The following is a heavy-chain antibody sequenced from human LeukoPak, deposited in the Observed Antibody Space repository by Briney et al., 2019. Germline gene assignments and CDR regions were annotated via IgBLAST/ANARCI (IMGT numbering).Heavy chain of an antibody. CDR1: GYTFTSYD. J-gene: IGHJ6*03. D-gene: IGHD6-13*01. CDR3: ARGIIGSSWYGYYYMDV. CDR2: MNPNSGNT. Sequence: ASVKVSCKASGYTFTSYDINWVRQATGQGLEWMGWMNPNSGNTGYAQKFQGRVTMTRNTSISTAYMELSSLRSEDTAVYYCARGIIGSSWYGYYYMDVWGKGTTVTVSS. V-gene: IGHV1-8*01.